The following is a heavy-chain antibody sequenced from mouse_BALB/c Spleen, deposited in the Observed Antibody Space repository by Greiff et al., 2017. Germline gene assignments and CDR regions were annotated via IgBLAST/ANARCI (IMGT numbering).Heavy chain of an antibody. CDR1: GFTFSNYW. J-gene: IGHJ3*01. CDR3: TPSTMTLAWFAY. Sequence: EVMLVESGGGLVQPGGSMKLSCVASGFTFSNYWMNWVRQSPEKGLEWVAEIRLKSNNYATHYAESVKGRFTISRDDSKSSVYLQMNNLRAEDTGIYYCTPSTMTLAWFAYWGQGTLVTVSA. V-gene: IGHV6-6*02. CDR2: IRLKSNNYAT. D-gene: IGHD2-4*01.